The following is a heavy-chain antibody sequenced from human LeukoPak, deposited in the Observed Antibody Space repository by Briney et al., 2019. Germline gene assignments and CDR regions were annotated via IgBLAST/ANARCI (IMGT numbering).Heavy chain of an antibody. J-gene: IGHJ4*02. V-gene: IGHV4-34*01. CDR3: ARWRRYDFWSGYFFDY. CDR1: GGSFSGYY. D-gene: IGHD3-3*01. Sequence: PSETLSLTCAVYGGSFSGYYWSWIRQPPGKGLEWIGEINHSGSTNYNPSLKSRVTISVDTSKNQFSLEQSSVTAADTAVYYCARWRRYDFWSGYFFDYWGQGTLVTVSS. CDR2: INHSGST.